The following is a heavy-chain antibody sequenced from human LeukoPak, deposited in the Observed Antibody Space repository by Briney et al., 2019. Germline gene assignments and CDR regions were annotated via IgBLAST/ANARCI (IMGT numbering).Heavy chain of an antibody. V-gene: IGHV3-74*01. Sequence: GGSLRLSCAASGFTFSSYWMHWVRHAPGKGLVWVSRINSDGSSTSYADSVKGRFTISRDNAKNTLYLQMNSLRAEDTAVYYCARGSRYYYDSSGYYYLDYWGQGTLVTVSS. CDR1: GFTFSSYW. J-gene: IGHJ4*02. CDR2: INSDGSST. CDR3: ARGSRYYYDSSGYYYLDY. D-gene: IGHD3-22*01.